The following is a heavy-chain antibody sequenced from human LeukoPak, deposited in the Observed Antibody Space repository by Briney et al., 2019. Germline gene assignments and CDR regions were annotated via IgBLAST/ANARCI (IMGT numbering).Heavy chain of an antibody. CDR2: IYYSGST. CDR1: GGSISSYY. CDR3: AKDPPSALVGSGSYYSCYFDY. D-gene: IGHD3-10*01. Sequence: TSETLSLTCTVSGGSISSYYWSWIRQPPGKGLEWIGYIYYSGSTNYSPSLKSRVTISADTSKNQFSLKLSSVTAADTAVYYCAKDPPSALVGSGSYYSCYFDYWGQGTLVTVSS. V-gene: IGHV4-59*01. J-gene: IGHJ4*02.